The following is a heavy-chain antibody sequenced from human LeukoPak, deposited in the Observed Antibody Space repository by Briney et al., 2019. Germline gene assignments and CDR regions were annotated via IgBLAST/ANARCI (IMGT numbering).Heavy chain of an antibody. V-gene: IGHV3-11*01. Sequence: GGSLRLSCAASGFTFSDYYMSWIRQAPGKGLEWVSYISSSGSTIYYADSVKGRFTTSRDNAKNSLYLQMNSLRAEDTAVYYCARDRTTYGDYDFFFDYWGQGTLVTVSS. CDR2: ISSSGSTI. CDR3: ARDRTTYGDYDFFFDY. D-gene: IGHD4-17*01. CDR1: GFTFSDYY. J-gene: IGHJ4*02.